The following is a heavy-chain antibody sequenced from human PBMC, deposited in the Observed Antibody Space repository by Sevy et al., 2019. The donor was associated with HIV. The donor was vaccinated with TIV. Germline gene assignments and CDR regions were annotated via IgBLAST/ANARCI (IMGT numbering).Heavy chain of an antibody. CDR3: ARVRPYDTRDFDY. CDR2: ISSSGNYI. V-gene: IGHV3-21*01. CDR1: EFTFRSYT. J-gene: IGHJ4*02. D-gene: IGHD3-22*01. Sequence: GGSLRLSCVASEFTFRSYTMKWVRQAPGKGLECVSSISSSGNYIYYADSVKGRFTISRDDAKNSLYLQMNTLRAEDAALYYCARVRPYDTRDFDYWGQGTLVTVSS.